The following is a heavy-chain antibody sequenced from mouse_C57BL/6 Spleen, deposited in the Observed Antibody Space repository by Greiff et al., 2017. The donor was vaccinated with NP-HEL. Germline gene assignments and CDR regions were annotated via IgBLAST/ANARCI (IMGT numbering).Heavy chain of an antibody. J-gene: IGHJ2*01. V-gene: IGHV1-81*01. CDR3: ARPYYGNLYYFDY. Sequence: QVHVKQSGAELARPGASVKLSCKASGYTFTSYGISWVKQRTGQGLEWIGEIYPRSGNTYYNEKFKGKATLTADKSSSTAYMELRSLTSEDSAVYFCARPYYGNLYYFDYWGQGTTLTVSS. D-gene: IGHD2-10*01. CDR1: GYTFTSYG. CDR2: IYPRSGNT.